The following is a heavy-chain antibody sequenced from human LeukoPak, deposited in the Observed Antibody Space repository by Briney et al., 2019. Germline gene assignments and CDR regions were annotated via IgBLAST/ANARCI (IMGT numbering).Heavy chain of an antibody. V-gene: IGHV4-34*01. CDR3: ARGSDTAAGLY. Sequence: SETLSCTCAVYGGSFSGYYWSWIRQPPEKGLEWIGEINHSGSTNYNPSLKSRVSISVDSSKNQFSLKLSSVTAADTAVYYCARGSDTAAGLYWGQGTLVTVSS. CDR2: INHSGST. D-gene: IGHD6-13*01. CDR1: GGSFSGYY. J-gene: IGHJ4*02.